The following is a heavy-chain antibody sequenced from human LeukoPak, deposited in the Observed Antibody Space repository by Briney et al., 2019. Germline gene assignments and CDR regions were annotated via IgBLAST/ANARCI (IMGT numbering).Heavy chain of an antibody. J-gene: IGHJ6*03. D-gene: IGHD2-15*01. CDR1: GFTFSSYA. V-gene: IGHV3-30*18. Sequence: PGGSLRLSCAASGFTFSSYAMNWVRQAPGKGLEWVAVISYDGSNKYYADSVKGRFTISRDNSKNTLYLQMNSLRAEDTAIYYCAKNGDRGAYCTGGTCYPYFYYYMDVWGKGTTVTI. CDR2: ISYDGSNK. CDR3: AKNGDRGAYCTGGTCYPYFYYYMDV.